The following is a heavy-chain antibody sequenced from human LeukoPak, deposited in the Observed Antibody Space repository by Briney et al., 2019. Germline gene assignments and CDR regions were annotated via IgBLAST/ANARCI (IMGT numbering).Heavy chain of an antibody. D-gene: IGHD6-13*01. CDR3: ARDSSSSYGMDV. CDR2: ISYDGSNK. Sequence: GGSLRLSCAASGFTFSSYGMHWVRQAPGKGLEWVAVISYDGSNKYYADSAKGRFTISRDNSKNTLYLQMNSLRAEDTAVYYCARDSSSSYGMDVWGQGTTVTVSS. J-gene: IGHJ6*02. CDR1: GFTFSSYG. V-gene: IGHV3-30*03.